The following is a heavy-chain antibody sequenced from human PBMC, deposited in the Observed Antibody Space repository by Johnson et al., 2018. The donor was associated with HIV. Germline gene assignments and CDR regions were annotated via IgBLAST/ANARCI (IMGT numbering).Heavy chain of an antibody. CDR3: ATIAAHGAAFDI. CDR1: GFNFDEYA. V-gene: IGHV3-9*01. J-gene: IGHJ3*02. D-gene: IGHD6-25*01. CDR2: INWNGGST. Sequence: VQLVESGGGLVQPGRSLRLSCVASGFNFDEYAMHWVRQAPGKGLEWVSGINWNGGSTGYVDSVKGRFTISRDNSKNTLYLQMNSLRPEDTAAYYCATIAAHGAAFDIWGQGTVVTVSS.